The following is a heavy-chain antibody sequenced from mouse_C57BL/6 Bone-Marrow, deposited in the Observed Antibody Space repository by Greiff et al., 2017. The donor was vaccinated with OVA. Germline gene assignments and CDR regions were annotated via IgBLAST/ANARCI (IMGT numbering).Heavy chain of an antibody. CDR1: GYTFTSYW. V-gene: IGHV1-64*01. D-gene: IGHD2-3*01. CDR2: IHPNSGST. CDR3: ARRDDGYLYYYAMDY. Sequence: QVQLQQPGAELVKPGASVKLSCKASGYTFTSYWMHWVKQRPGQGLEWIGMIHPNSGSTNYNEKFKSKATLTVDKSSSTAYMHLSSLTSEDSAVDYCARRDDGYLYYYAMDYWGQGTSVTVSS. J-gene: IGHJ4*01.